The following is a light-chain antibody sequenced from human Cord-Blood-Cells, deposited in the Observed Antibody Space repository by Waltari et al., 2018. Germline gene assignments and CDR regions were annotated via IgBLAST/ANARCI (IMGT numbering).Light chain of an antibody. CDR2: DVS. V-gene: IGLV2-14*01. CDR3: SSYTSSSTLWV. CDR1: SSDVGGYNY. J-gene: IGLJ3*02. Sequence: QSALTQPASVSGSPGQSITISCTGTSSDVGGYNYVSWYQQHPGKAPKLMIYDVSNRPSGVSNRFSVSKSGNTASLTISGLQAEDEADYYCSSYTSSSTLWVFGVGTKLTVL.